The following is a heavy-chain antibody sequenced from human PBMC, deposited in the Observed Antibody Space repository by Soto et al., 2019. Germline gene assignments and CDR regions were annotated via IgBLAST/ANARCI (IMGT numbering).Heavy chain of an antibody. Sequence: QVQLQESGPGLVKPSETLSLTCTVSGGSISSYYWSWIRQPPGKGLEWIGYIYYSGSTNYNPSLKSRVTISVDTSKNQFSLKLSSVTAADTAVDYCACSSPFAPFGYWGQGTLVTVSS. D-gene: IGHD3-3*02. V-gene: IGHV4-59*08. CDR3: ACSSPFAPFGY. J-gene: IGHJ4*02. CDR1: GGSISSYY. CDR2: IYYSGST.